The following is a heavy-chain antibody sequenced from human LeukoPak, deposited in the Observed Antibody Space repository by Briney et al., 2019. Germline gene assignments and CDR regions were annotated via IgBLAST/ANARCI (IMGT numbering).Heavy chain of an antibody. CDR3: AKSAPDVGKILPPSD. CDR1: GFTFSSYT. Sequence: GGSLRLSCAASGFTFSSYTMYWVRQAPGKGLEWVAVISYDGSNKYYADSVKGRFTISRDNSKNTLYLQMNSLRAEDTAVYYCAKSAPDVGKILPPSDWGQGTLVTVSS. J-gene: IGHJ4*02. V-gene: IGHV3-30*04. D-gene: IGHD2-21*02. CDR2: ISYDGSNK.